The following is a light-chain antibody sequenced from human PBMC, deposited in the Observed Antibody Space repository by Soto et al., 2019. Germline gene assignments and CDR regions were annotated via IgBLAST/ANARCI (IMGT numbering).Light chain of an antibody. CDR2: GAS. Sequence: EIVLTQSPGTLSLSPGERATLSCRASQSVSSSYLVWYQQKPGQAPRLLIYGASSRATGIPDRFSGSGSGTDFTLTVSRLEPEDFAVYYCQQYGGSATFGQGTKVEIK. CDR3: QQYGGSAT. J-gene: IGKJ1*01. CDR1: QSVSSSY. V-gene: IGKV3-20*01.